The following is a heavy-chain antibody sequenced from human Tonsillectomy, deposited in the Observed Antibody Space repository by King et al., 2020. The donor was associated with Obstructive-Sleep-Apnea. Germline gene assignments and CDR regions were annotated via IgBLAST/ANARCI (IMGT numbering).Heavy chain of an antibody. V-gene: IGHV4-4*02. Sequence: QLQESGPGLVKPSGTLSLTCAVSGGSVSSGYWWTCVRQAPGKGLEWVGEIYHSGSTNYSPSLKSRVTISIDKSKHEFSLGLSSVTAADTAVYYCASRSDSGPYWGQGTLVTVSS. CDR2: IYHSGST. CDR3: ASRSDSGPY. J-gene: IGHJ4*02. D-gene: IGHD3-10*01. CDR1: GGSVSSGYW.